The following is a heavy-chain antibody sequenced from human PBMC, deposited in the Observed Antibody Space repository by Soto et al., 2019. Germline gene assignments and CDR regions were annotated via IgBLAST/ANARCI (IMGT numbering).Heavy chain of an antibody. CDR1: GYAFTSYG. Sequence: ASVKVSCKASGYAFTSYGISWVRQAPGQGLEWMGWISAYNGNTNYAQKLQGRVTMTTDTSTSTAYMELRSLRSDDTAVYYCARGRGSYGPREGYYYYGMDVWGQGTTVNVSS. J-gene: IGHJ6*02. CDR3: ARGRGSYGPREGYYYYGMDV. D-gene: IGHD5-18*01. V-gene: IGHV1-18*01. CDR2: ISAYNGNT.